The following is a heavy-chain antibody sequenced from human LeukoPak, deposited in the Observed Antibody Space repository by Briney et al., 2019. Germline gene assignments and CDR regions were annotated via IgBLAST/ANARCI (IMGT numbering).Heavy chain of an antibody. D-gene: IGHD4-17*01. V-gene: IGHV1-46*01. CDR3: ARGTDYGDYEDY. CDR1: AYTFSTYL. CDR2: IDPSGGST. Sequence: ASVKVSCKASAYTFSTYLLHWVRQAPGQGLEWMGIIDPSGGSTDYAQKFQGRVTMTRDTSTSTVYMELSSLRSEDTAVYYCARGTDYGDYEDYWGQGTLVTVSS. J-gene: IGHJ4*02.